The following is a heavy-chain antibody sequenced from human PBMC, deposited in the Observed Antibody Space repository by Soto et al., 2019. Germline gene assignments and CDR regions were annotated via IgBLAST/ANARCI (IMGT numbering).Heavy chain of an antibody. V-gene: IGHV1-46*01. J-gene: IGHJ4*02. CDR1: GYTFTSYY. Sequence: QVQLVQSGAEVKKPGASVKVSCKASGYTFTSYYMHWVRQAPGQGLEWMGIINPSGGSTSYAQKFRGRVTMTRDTSTSTVYMELSSLRSEDTAVYYCARASIAVAGFDYWGQGTLVTVSS. CDR2: INPSGGST. D-gene: IGHD6-19*01. CDR3: ARASIAVAGFDY.